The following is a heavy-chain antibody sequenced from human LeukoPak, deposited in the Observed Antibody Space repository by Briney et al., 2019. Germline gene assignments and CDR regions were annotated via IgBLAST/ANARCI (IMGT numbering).Heavy chain of an antibody. D-gene: IGHD3-10*01. Sequence: GGSLRLSCAASGFTFSSYAMSWVRQAPGKGLEWVSAISGSGGSTYYADSVKGRFTISRDNSKNTLYLHINSLRAEDTAVYYCAKDPNYYGSGSYFDYWGQGTLVTVSS. CDR3: AKDPNYYGSGSYFDY. CDR2: ISGSGGST. CDR1: GFTFSSYA. J-gene: IGHJ4*02. V-gene: IGHV3-23*01.